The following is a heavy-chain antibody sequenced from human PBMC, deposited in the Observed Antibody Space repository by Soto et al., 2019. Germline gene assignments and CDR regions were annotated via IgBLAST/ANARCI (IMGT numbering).Heavy chain of an antibody. Sequence: PSETLSLTCTVSGGSISSGGYYWSWIRQHPGKGLEWIGYIYYSGSTYYNPSLKSRVTISVDTSKNQFSLKLSSVTAADTAVYYCAISFGFGELLLWFDPWGQGTLVTVSS. D-gene: IGHD3-10*01. CDR2: IYYSGST. CDR3: AISFGFGELLLWFDP. V-gene: IGHV4-31*03. CDR1: GGSISSGGYY. J-gene: IGHJ5*02.